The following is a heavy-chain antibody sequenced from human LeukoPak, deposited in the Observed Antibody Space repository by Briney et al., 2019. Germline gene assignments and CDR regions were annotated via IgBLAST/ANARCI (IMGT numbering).Heavy chain of an antibody. CDR1: GFTFSSYA. V-gene: IGHV3-23*01. D-gene: IGHD3-10*01. J-gene: IGHJ6*03. CDR3: AKDRFPPTGTNMDV. Sequence: GGSLTLSCAASGFTFSSYAMSWVRQAPGKGLEWVSAISGSGGSTYYADSVKGRFTISRDNSNNTLYLQMNSLRAEDTAVYYCAKDRFPPTGTNMDVWGKGTTVTVSS. CDR2: ISGSGGST.